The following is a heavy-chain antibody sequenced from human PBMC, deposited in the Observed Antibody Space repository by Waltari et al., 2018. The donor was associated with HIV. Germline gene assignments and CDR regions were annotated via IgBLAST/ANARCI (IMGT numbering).Heavy chain of an antibody. CDR2: IYHSGST. V-gene: IGHV4-38-2*01. CDR1: GYSISSGYY. Sequence: QVQLQESGPGLVKPSETLSLTCAVSGYSISSGYYWGWIRQPPGKGLEWVGSIYHSGSTYSTPSLKSRVTISVATSKTHFSLKLSSVTAADTAVYYCARAYSSSWWVDPWGQGTLVTVSS. D-gene: IGHD6-13*01. CDR3: ARAYSSSWWVDP. J-gene: IGHJ5*02.